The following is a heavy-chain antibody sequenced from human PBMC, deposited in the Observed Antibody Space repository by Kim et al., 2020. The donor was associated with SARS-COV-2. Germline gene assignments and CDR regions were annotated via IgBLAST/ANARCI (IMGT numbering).Heavy chain of an antibody. CDR2: IYTSGST. CDR3: ARVGIAVAGTMNWFDP. Sequence: SETLSLTCTVSGGSISSGSYYWSWIRQPAGKGLEWIGRIYTSGSTNYNPSLKSRVTISVDTSKNQFSLKLSSVTAADTAVYYCARVGIAVAGTMNWFDPWGQGTLVTVSS. V-gene: IGHV4-61*02. D-gene: IGHD6-19*01. CDR1: GGSISSGSYY. J-gene: IGHJ5*02.